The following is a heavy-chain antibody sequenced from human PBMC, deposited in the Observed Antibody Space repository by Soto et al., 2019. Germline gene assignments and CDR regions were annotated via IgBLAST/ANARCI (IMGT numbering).Heavy chain of an antibody. V-gene: IGHV3-23*01. D-gene: IGHD4-17*01. CDR2: ISGSGGST. CDR1: GFTLSSYV. CDR3: ARPTTVIYFDY. J-gene: IGHJ4*02. Sequence: EVQLLESGGGLVQPGGSLRLSCAASGFTLSSYVMSWVRQAPGKGLEWVSAISGSGGSTYYADSVKGRFTISRDNSKSTLYLQMTSLRAEDTAVYYCARPTTVIYFDYWGQGTLVTVSS.